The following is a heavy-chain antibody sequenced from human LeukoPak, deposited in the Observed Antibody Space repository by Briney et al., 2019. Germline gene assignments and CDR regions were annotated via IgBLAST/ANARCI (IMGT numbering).Heavy chain of an antibody. Sequence: GGFLRLSCAASGFTFSDYGMTWVRQAPGKGLEWVSGISGSGGSTYYADSVKGRFTISRDNSKNTLYLQMNSLRAEDTAVYYCAKDRRVGSHDYWGQGTLLTVSS. V-gene: IGHV3-23*01. CDR3: AKDRRVGSHDY. CDR1: GFTFSDYG. J-gene: IGHJ4*02. CDR2: ISGSGGST. D-gene: IGHD1-26*01.